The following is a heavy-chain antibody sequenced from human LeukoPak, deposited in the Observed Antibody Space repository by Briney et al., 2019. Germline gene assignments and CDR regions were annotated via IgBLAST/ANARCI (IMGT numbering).Heavy chain of an antibody. J-gene: IGHJ4*02. Sequence: SETLSLTCTVSGGSISNYYWSWIRQPAGKGLESIGHIHASGSINYSPSLKSRVNISVDNSKNQFSLKLSSVTAADTALYYCARDGIGSYFGVDYWGQGTLVTVSS. V-gene: IGHV4-4*07. CDR2: IHASGSI. CDR1: GGSISNYY. D-gene: IGHD1-26*01. CDR3: ARDGIGSYFGVDY.